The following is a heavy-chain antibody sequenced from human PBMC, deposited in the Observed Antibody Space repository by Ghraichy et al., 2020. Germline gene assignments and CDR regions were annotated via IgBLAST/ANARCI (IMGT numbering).Heavy chain of an antibody. J-gene: IGHJ5*02. V-gene: IGHV3-7*03. CDR3: ARAPGQSSCSGGTCYPSWFDP. Sequence: GESLNIPCAASGFTFNNYWMSWVRQAPGKGLEWVANIHQDGSQIHYVDSVKGRFTISRDNANNSLFLQMNSLRAEDTAVYYCARAPGQSSCSGGTCYPSWFDPGGKGTLVTVSS. D-gene: IGHD2-15*01. CDR1: GFTFNNYW. CDR2: IHQDGSQI.